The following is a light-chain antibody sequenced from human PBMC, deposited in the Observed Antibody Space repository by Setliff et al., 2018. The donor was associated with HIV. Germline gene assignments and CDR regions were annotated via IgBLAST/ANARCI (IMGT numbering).Light chain of an antibody. CDR2: DVS. CDR3: CSYAGTYTYI. Sequence: QSVLTQPRSVSGSPGQSVTFSCTGSSSDVGAYNYVSWYQQHPGKAPKLMIYDVSKRPSGVPDRSSGSKSGDTASLTISGLQSEDEADYYCCSYAGTYTYIFGTGTKVTVL. V-gene: IGLV2-11*01. J-gene: IGLJ1*01. CDR1: SSDVGAYNY.